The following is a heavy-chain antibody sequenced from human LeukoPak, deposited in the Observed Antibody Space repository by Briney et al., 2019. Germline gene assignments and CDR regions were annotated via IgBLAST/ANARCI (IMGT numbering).Heavy chain of an antibody. CDR3: ARLRRCSTTNCPPGYFDF. J-gene: IGHJ4*02. D-gene: IGHD2-2*01. Sequence: PGGSLRLSCAASGFTFSDYYMSWIRQAPGKGLEWVSYISSSTSYTNYAASVRGRFTISRDNAKNSLYLQMDSLRAEDTAVYHCARLRRCSTTNCPPGYFDFWGRGTLVTVSS. CDR1: GFTFSDYY. CDR2: ISSSTSYT. V-gene: IGHV3-11*06.